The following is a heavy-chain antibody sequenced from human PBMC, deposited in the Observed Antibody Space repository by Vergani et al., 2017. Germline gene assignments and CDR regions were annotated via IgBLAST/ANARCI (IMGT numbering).Heavy chain of an antibody. D-gene: IGHD7-27*01. J-gene: IGHJ3*02. CDR2: IYSGGST. Sequence: EVQLVESGGGLVKPGGSLRLSCAASGFTFSSNYMSWVRQAPGKGLEWVSVIYSGGSTYYADSVKGRFTISRDNSKNTLYLQMNSLRAEDTAVYYCAKWGRPNAFDIWGQGTMVTVSS. CDR3: AKWGRPNAFDI. CDR1: GFTFSSNY. V-gene: IGHV3-66*01.